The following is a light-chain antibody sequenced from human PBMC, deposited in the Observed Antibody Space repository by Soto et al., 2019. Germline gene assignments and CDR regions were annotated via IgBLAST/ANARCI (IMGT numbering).Light chain of an antibody. J-gene: IGKJ2*01. CDR3: QHHNTWPALYP. V-gene: IGKV3-15*01. Sequence: EIVMTQSPATLSVSPGERATLSCRASQSVSSNLAWYQQKPGQAPRLLIYGASTRATGIPARFSGSGSGTEFTLTISSLQSEDFAVYYCQHHNTWPALYPFGQGTKLEIK. CDR2: GAS. CDR1: QSVSSN.